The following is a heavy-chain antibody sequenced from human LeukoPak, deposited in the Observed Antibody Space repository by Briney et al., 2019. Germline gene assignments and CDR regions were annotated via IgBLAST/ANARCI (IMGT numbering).Heavy chain of an antibody. CDR1: GFTVSSNY. Sequence: GGSLRLSCAASGFTVSSNYMSWVRPAPGKGLEWVSVIYSGGFTYYADSVKGRFTISRDNSKNTLYLQMNSLRAEDTAVYYCASSGNYYPYLLDYWGQGTLVTVSS. V-gene: IGHV3-53*01. J-gene: IGHJ4*02. CDR3: ASSGNYYPYLLDY. D-gene: IGHD1-26*01. CDR2: IYSGGFT.